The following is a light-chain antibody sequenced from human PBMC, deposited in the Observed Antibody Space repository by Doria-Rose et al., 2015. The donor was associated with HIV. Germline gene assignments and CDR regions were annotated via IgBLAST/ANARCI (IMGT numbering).Light chain of an antibody. J-gene: IGKJ4*01. CDR1: QSISSY. CDR2: GAS. V-gene: IGKV1-39*01. Sequence: RVTITCRASQSISSYLNWYQQKPGKAPTLLIPGASSLQSGVPSRFSGGGTGTDFTLTISSLQPEDFATYYCQQSYSSPPFGGGTKVEIK. CDR3: QQSYSSPP.